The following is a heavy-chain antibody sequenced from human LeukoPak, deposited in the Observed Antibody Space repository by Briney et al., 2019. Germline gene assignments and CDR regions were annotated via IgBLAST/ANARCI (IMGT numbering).Heavy chain of an antibody. CDR2: INTNTGNP. CDR3: AKEILWFGEDINQYYFDY. J-gene: IGHJ4*02. V-gene: IGHV7-4-1*02. CDR1: GYTFTSYA. Sequence: ASVKVSCKASGYTFTSYAMNWVRQAPGQGLEWMGWINTNTGNPTYAQGFTGRFVFSLDTSVSTAYLQISSLKAEDTAVYYCAKEILWFGEDINQYYFDYWGQGTLVTVSS. D-gene: IGHD3-10*01.